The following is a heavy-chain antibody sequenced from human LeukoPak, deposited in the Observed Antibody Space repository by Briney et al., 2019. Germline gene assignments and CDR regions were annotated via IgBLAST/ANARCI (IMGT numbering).Heavy chain of an antibody. D-gene: IGHD6-13*01. Sequence: SETLSLTCTVSGGSISSYYWSWVRQPVGKGLEWIGRIYTSGSTNYNPSLKSRVTISVDKSKNQFSLKLSSVTAADTAVYYCARHQAAAGTGVVGATNYFDYWGQGTLVTVSS. J-gene: IGHJ4*02. CDR2: IYTSGST. CDR1: GGSISSYY. V-gene: IGHV4-4*07. CDR3: ARHQAAAGTGVVGATNYFDY.